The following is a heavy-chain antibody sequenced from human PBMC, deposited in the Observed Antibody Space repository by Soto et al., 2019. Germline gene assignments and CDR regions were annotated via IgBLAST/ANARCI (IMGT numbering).Heavy chain of an antibody. V-gene: IGHV4-59*08. D-gene: IGHD2-15*01. CDR1: GGSISSYY. CDR2: IYYSGST. CDR3: ARQSRYCSGSNCKTWFDP. J-gene: IGHJ5*02. Sequence: SETLSLTCTVSGGSISSYYWGWIRQPPGKGLEWIGYIYYSGSTSYNPSLKSRVTISVDTTKNQFSLRLSSVTAADTAVYYCARQSRYCSGSNCKTWFDPWGQGTLVTVSS.